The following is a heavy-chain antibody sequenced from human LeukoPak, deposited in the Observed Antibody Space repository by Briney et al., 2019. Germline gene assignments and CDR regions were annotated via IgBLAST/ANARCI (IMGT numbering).Heavy chain of an antibody. CDR2: IYDGGST. V-gene: IGHV3-53*01. CDR3: ARSLRYFDY. D-gene: IGHD4-17*01. J-gene: IGHJ4*02. Sequence: PGGSLRLSCVASDFTVSTNYMSWVRQAPGKGLEWVSIIYDGGSTYYADSVKGRFTISRDNSKNTLYLQMNGLRAEDTAVYYCARSLRYFDYWGQGTLVTVSS. CDR1: DFTVSTNY.